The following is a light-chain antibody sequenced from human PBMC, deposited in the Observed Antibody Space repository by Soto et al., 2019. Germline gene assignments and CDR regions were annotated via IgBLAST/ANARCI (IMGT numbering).Light chain of an antibody. Sequence: SVLTQPASVSGSPGQSITISCTGTSSDVGGYNYVSWYQQHPGKAPKLMIYDVSNRPSGVSNRLSGSKSGNTASLTISGLQAEDEADDYCSSYTSSRGVFGTGTKLTVL. V-gene: IGLV2-14*01. CDR1: SSDVGGYNY. CDR3: SSYTSSRGV. J-gene: IGLJ1*01. CDR2: DVS.